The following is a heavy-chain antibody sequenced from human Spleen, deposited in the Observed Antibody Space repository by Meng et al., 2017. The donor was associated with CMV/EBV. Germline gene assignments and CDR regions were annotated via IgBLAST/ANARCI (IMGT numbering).Heavy chain of an antibody. CDR3: ARPHKSGYLDAFDI. CDR2: IYPGDSDT. Sequence: SGYSFPTYWIGWVRQMPGKGLEWMGIIYPGDSDTRYSPSFQGQVTISADKSISTAYLQWSSLKASDTALYYCARPHKSGYLDAFDIWGQGTMVTVSS. D-gene: IGHD3-22*01. CDR1: GYSFPTYW. V-gene: IGHV5-51*01. J-gene: IGHJ3*02.